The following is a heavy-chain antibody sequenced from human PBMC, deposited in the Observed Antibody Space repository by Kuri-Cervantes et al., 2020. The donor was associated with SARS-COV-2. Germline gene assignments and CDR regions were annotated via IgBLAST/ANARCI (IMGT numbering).Heavy chain of an antibody. Sequence: GGSLRLSCAASGFTFSSYEMNWVRQAPGKGLEWVSYISSSGSTICYADSVKGRFTISRDNAKNSLYLQMNSLRAEDTAVYYCARGDSSGYLYYFDYWGQGALVTVSS. CDR3: ARGDSSGYLYYFDY. D-gene: IGHD3-22*01. J-gene: IGHJ4*02. V-gene: IGHV3-48*03. CDR2: ISSSGSTI. CDR1: GFTFSSYE.